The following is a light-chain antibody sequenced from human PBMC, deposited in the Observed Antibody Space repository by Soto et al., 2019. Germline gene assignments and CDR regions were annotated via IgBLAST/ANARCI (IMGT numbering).Light chain of an antibody. CDR1: SSDVGGYDY. Sequence: QSALTQPASVSGSPGQSITISSTGSSSDVGGYDYVSWYQRHPGKAPKMIIYDVSHRPSGVSNRFSGSKSGNTASLTVSGLQAEDEADYYSTSYTSSDTLLFGGGTKVTVL. J-gene: IGLJ2*01. CDR3: TSYTSSDTLL. CDR2: DVS. V-gene: IGLV2-14*03.